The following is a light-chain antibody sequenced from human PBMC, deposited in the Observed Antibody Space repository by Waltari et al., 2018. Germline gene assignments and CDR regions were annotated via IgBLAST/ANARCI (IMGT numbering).Light chain of an antibody. CDR1: SSNIGRNT. CDR2: SDN. CDR3: AAWEDSLNGPV. J-gene: IGLJ2*01. V-gene: IGLV1-44*01. Sequence: QSVLTQPPSASGTPGQKVTMSCSGGSSNIGRNTVNWYLQLPGTAPKLLIYSDNQRPSGVPDRFSGSKSGTSASLAISGLQSEDEADYHCAAWEDSLNGPVFGGGTKLTVL.